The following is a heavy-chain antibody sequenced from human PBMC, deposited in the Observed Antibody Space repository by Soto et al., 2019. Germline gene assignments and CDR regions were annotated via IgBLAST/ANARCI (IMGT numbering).Heavy chain of an antibody. D-gene: IGHD3-3*01. Sequence: GASVKVSCKASGYTFTSYDINWMRQATGQGLEWMGWMNPNSGNTGYAQKFQGRVTMTRNTSISTAYMELSSLRSEDTAVYYCARAQADTILEWLDSDAFDIWGQGTMVTVSS. CDR3: ARAQADTILEWLDSDAFDI. J-gene: IGHJ3*02. CDR2: MNPNSGNT. CDR1: GYTFTSYD. V-gene: IGHV1-8*01.